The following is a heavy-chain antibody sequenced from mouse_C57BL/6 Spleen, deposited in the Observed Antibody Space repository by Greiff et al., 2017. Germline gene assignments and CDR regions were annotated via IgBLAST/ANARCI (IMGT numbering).Heavy chain of an antibody. Sequence: DVKLVESGGGLVKPGGSLKLSCAASGFTFSDYGMHWVRQAPEKGLEWVAYISSGSSTIYYADTVKGRFTISRDNAKNTLFLQMTSLRSEDTAMYYCARTGYCGSSPFAYWGQGTLVTVSA. CDR3: ARTGYCGSSPFAY. V-gene: IGHV5-17*01. CDR1: GFTFSDYG. CDR2: ISSGSSTI. D-gene: IGHD1-1*01. J-gene: IGHJ3*01.